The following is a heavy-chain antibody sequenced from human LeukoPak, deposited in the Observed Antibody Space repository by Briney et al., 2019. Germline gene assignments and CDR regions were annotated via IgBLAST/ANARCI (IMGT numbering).Heavy chain of an antibody. CDR3: ARHTRGGYDY. CDR1: AGSISSNY. Sequence: PSETRSLTCTVAAGSISSNYWSWIRQPPGKGLEWIGDIYYSGSTNYNPSLKSRVTISVDTSKNQFSLKLSSVTAADTAVYYCARHTRGGYDYWGQGTLVTVSS. D-gene: IGHD4-23*01. V-gene: IGHV4-59*08. CDR2: IYYSGST. J-gene: IGHJ4*02.